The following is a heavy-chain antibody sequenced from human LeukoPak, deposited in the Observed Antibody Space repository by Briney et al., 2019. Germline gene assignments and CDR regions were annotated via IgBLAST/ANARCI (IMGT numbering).Heavy chain of an antibody. Sequence: PSETLFLTCTVSGGSISSYYWSWIRQPPGKGLEWIGYIYYSGSTNYNPSLKSRVTVSVDTSKNQFSLKLSSVTAADTAVYYCAREGAAAGIDYWGQGTLVTVSS. J-gene: IGHJ4*02. D-gene: IGHD6-13*01. CDR1: GGSISSYY. CDR3: AREGAAAGIDY. V-gene: IGHV4-59*01. CDR2: IYYSGST.